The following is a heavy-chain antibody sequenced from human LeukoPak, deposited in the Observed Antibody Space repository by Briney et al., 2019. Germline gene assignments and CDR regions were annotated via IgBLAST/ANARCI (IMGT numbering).Heavy chain of an antibody. V-gene: IGHV4-31*03. CDR2: IYYSGST. CDR3: ARGRDYSDY. J-gene: IGHJ4*02. CDR1: GGSISSGGYY. Sequence: PSETLSLTCTISGGSISSGGYYWSWIRQHPGKGLEWIGYIYYSGSTYCNPSLKSRVTISVDTSKNQFSLKLSAVTAADTAVYFCARGRDYSDYWGQGTLVTVSS.